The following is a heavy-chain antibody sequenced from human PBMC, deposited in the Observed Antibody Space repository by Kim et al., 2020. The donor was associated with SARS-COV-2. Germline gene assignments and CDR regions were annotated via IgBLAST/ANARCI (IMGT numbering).Heavy chain of an antibody. CDR2: IFYSGNT. Sequence: SETLSLTCTVSGNSISSFCWSWIRQSPGKGLEWIGNIFYSGNTNYNPSLKSRVTISVDTSKNQFSLKLRSVTAADTAVYYCARGWDYVYSGYYPFDYWGQGTRVTVPS. CDR1: GNSISSFC. J-gene: IGHJ4*02. V-gene: IGHV4-59*01. CDR3: ARGWDYVYSGYYPFDY. D-gene: IGHD3-22*01.